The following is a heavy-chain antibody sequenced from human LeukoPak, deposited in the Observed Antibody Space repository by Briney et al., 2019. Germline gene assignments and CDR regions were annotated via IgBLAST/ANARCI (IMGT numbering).Heavy chain of an antibody. V-gene: IGHV3-30*18. D-gene: IGHD6-6*01. CDR2: ISYDGSNK. CDR3: AKSNIAARRGDYFDY. CDR1: GFTFSSYG. Sequence: PGGSLRLSCAASGFTFSSYGMHWVRQAPGKGLEWVAVISYDGSNKYYADSVKGRFTISRDNSKNTLYLQMNSLRAEDTAVYYCAKSNIAARRGDYFDYWGQGTLVTVSS. J-gene: IGHJ4*02.